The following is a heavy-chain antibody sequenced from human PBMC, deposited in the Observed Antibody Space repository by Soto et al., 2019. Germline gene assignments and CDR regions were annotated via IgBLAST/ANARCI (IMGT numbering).Heavy chain of an antibody. V-gene: IGHV3-30-3*01. J-gene: IGHJ4*02. Sequence: LRLSCAASGFTFSSYAMHWVRQAPGKGLEWVAVISYDGSNKYYADSVKGRFTISRDNSKNTLYLQMNSLRAEDTAVYYCARDVLRFLEWLFDYWGQGTLVTVSS. CDR1: GFTFSSYA. CDR3: ARDVLRFLEWLFDY. D-gene: IGHD3-3*01. CDR2: ISYDGSNK.